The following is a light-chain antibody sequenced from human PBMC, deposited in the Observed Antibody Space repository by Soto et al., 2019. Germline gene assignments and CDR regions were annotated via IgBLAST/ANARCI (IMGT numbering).Light chain of an antibody. Sequence: DVVMTQSPDSLAVSLGERATINCKSSQSLLFRSTNKNYLAWYQQKPGQPHKLLIYWASTRNYGVPDRFRGGGSGTDYTLTISRLQADDVAVYYCPQYYVTPRTFGQGTKVEI. J-gene: IGKJ1*01. V-gene: IGKV4-1*01. CDR3: PQYYVTPRT. CDR2: WAS. CDR1: QSLLFRSTNKNY.